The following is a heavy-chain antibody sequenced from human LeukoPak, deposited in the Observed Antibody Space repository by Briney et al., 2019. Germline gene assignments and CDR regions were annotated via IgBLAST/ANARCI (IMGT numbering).Heavy chain of an antibody. CDR1: GFTFSSYG. V-gene: IGHV3-66*01. J-gene: IGHJ6*03. CDR3: ARVQSHMDV. CDR2: IYSGGNT. D-gene: IGHD4-11*01. Sequence: HAGGSLRLSCAASGFTFSSYGMSWVRQAPGKGLEWVSVIYSGGNTYYADSVKGRFTISRDNSKNTLYLQMNSLRAEDTAVYYCARVQSHMDVWGKGTTVTISS.